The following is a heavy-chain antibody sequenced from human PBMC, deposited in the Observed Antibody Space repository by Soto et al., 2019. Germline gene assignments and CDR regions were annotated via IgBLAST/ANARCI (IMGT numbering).Heavy chain of an antibody. CDR1: GFTFSSYW. CDR3: TRDDQAVGIEY. Sequence: GGSLRLSCAASGFTFSSYWMHWVRRAPGKGPVWVSHITSDGSSSSYADSVKGRFIISRDNAKNTLYLQMSSLRVEDTAVYYCTRDDQAVGIEYWGQGIQVTVSS. D-gene: IGHD1-26*01. CDR2: ITSDGSSS. V-gene: IGHV3-74*01. J-gene: IGHJ4*02.